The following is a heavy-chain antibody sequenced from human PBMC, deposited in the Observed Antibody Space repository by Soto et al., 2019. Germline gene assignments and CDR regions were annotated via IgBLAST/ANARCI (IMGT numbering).Heavy chain of an antibody. CDR3: ASGPPYGDYLYYYYYMDV. V-gene: IGHV3-48*01. CDR1: GFTFSSYS. Sequence: EVQLVESGGGLVQPGGSLRLSCAASGFTFSSYSMNWVRQAPGKGLEWVSYISSSSSTIYYADSVKGRFTISRDNAKNSLYLQMNSLRAEDTAVYYCASGPPYGDYLYYYYYMDVWGKGTTVTVAS. CDR2: ISSSSSTI. J-gene: IGHJ6*03. D-gene: IGHD4-17*01.